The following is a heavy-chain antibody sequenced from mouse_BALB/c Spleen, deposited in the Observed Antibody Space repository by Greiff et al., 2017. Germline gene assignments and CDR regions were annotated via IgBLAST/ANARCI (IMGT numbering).Heavy chain of an antibody. CDR1: GYSITSGYY. CDR2: ISYDGSN. CDR3: ARGLNWDYYAMDY. V-gene: IGHV3-6*02. D-gene: IGHD4-1*01. Sequence: EVKLMESGPGLVKPSQSLSLTCSVTGYSITSGYYWNWIRQFPGNKLEWMGYISYDGSNNYNPSLKNRISITRDTSKNQFFLKLNSVTTEDTATYYCARGLNWDYYAMDYWGQGTSVTVSS. J-gene: IGHJ4*01.